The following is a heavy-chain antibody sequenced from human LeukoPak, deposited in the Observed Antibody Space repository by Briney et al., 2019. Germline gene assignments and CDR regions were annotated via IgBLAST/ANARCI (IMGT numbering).Heavy chain of an antibody. CDR1: GYTFTSYY. J-gene: IGHJ3*02. D-gene: IGHD3-9*01. CDR2: INPSGGST. Sequence: GASVKVSCKASGYTFTSYYMHWVRQAPGQGLEWMGIINPSGGSTSYAQKFQGRVTMTRDMSTSTVYMELSSLRSEDTAVYYCARARTYYDILTGYVPGRDAFDIWGQGTMVTVSS. V-gene: IGHV1-46*01. CDR3: ARARTYYDILTGYVPGRDAFDI.